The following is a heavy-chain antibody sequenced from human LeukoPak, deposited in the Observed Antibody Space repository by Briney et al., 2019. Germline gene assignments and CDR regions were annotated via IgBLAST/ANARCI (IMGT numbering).Heavy chain of an antibody. CDR1: GFIFRNYR. CDR3: AKDSVAGTRESEF. V-gene: IGHV3-21*01. Sequence: GGSLRLSCTTSGFIFRNYRMTWVRQAPGKGLEWVSSITGISDKIYCAESVRGRFTVSRDNARGSLFLQMSSLRVEDTAVYFCAKDSVAGTRESEFWGQGTQVTVAS. J-gene: IGHJ4*02. CDR2: ITGISDKI. D-gene: IGHD6-19*01.